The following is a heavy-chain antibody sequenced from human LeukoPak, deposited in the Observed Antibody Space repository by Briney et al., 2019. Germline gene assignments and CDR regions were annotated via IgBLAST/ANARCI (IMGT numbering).Heavy chain of an antibody. CDR3: AKDMNMEEGAFDI. CDR2: ISWNSGSI. CDR1: GFTFDDYA. Sequence: GRSLRLSCAASGFTFDDYAMHWVRQAPGKGLEWVSGISWNSGSIGYADSVKGRFTISRDNAKNSLYLQMNSLRAEDTALYYCAKDMNMEEGAFDIWGQGTTVTVSS. J-gene: IGHJ3*02. D-gene: IGHD1/OR15-1a*01. V-gene: IGHV3-9*01.